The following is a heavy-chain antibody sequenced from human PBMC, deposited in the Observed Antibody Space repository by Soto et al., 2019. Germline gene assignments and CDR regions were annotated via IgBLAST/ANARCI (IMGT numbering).Heavy chain of an antibody. Sequence: GESLKISCKGSGYSFTSYWISWVRQMPGKGPEWMGGTDPSDSYSNYSPSFQGHVTISVDKSISTAYLQWSSLKASDTAMYYCASRYSGYDHYYYGMDVWGQGTTVTVSS. V-gene: IGHV5-10-1*01. CDR2: TDPSDSYS. CDR1: GYSFTSYW. D-gene: IGHD5-12*01. J-gene: IGHJ6*02. CDR3: ASRYSGYDHYYYGMDV.